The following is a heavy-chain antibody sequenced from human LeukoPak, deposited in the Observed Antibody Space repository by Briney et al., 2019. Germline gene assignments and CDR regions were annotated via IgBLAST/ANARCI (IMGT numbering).Heavy chain of an antibody. CDR2: IYYSGST. D-gene: IGHD3-22*01. CDR3: ARVKYYYDSSGYLGGI. J-gene: IGHJ3*02. CDR1: GGSISSGGYY. Sequence: SQTLSLTCTVSGGSISSGGYYWSWIRQHPGKGLEWIGYIYYSGSTYYNPSLKSRVTISVDTSKNQFSLKLSSVTAADTAVYYCARVKYYYDSSGYLGGIWGQGTMVTVSS. V-gene: IGHV4-31*03.